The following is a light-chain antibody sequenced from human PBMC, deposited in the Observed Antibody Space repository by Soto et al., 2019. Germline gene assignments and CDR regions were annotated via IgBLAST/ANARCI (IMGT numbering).Light chain of an antibody. CDR3: QQYYSYPQT. J-gene: IGKJ2*01. Sequence: AIRMTQSPSSFSASTGDRVTITCRASQGISSYLAWYQQKPGKAPKLLIYAASTLQSGVPSRFSGSGSGTDFTPTISCLQSEDFATYYCQQYYSYPQTFGQGTKLEIK. CDR2: AAS. CDR1: QGISSY. V-gene: IGKV1-8*01.